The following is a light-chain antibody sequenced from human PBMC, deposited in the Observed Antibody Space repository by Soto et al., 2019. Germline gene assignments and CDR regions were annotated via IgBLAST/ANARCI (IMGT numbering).Light chain of an antibody. CDR2: EAS. J-gene: IGKJ4*01. CDR1: QDSQNY. V-gene: IGKV1-33*01. CDR3: QQYANLPLT. Sequence: DIQMTQSPSSLSASVGDRVTIACQASQDSQNYLNGYQQKSGKAPKLLSDEASDLETGVPSRFSGSGSGTYFTFTINSLQPEDIATYYCQQYANLPLTFGGGTKVEIK.